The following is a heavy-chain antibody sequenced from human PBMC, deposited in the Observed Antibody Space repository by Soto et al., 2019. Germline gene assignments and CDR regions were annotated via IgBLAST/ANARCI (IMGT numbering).Heavy chain of an antibody. CDR1: GGTFSSYA. J-gene: IGHJ3*02. V-gene: IGHV1-69*01. D-gene: IGHD5-12*01. CDR3: ARAGSREVARVYAFDI. CDR2: IIPIFGTA. Sequence: QVQLVQSGAEVKKPGSSVKVSCKASGGTFSSYAISWVRQAPGQGLKWMGGIIPIFGTANYAQKFQGRVTITADESTSTAYMELSSLRSEDTAVYYCARAGSREVARVYAFDIWGQGTMVTVSS.